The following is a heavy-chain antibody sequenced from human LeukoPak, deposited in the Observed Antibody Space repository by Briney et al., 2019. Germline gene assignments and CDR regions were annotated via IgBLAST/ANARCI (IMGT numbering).Heavy chain of an antibody. D-gene: IGHD4-17*01. CDR1: GFTFSGSA. V-gene: IGHV3-30*02. Sequence: PGGSLRLSCAASGFTFSGSAMHWVRQASGKGLEWVAFIRYDGSNKYYADSVKGRFTISRDNSKNTLYLQMNSLRAEDTAVYYCASEGSGDYVFYYYYYMDVWGKGTTVTVSS. CDR3: ASEGSGDYVFYYYYYMDV. CDR2: IRYDGSNK. J-gene: IGHJ6*03.